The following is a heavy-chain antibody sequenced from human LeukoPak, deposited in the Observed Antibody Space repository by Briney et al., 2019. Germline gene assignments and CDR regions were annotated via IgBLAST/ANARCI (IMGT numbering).Heavy chain of an antibody. CDR2: IYPGDSDT. J-gene: IGHJ3*02. CDR1: GYSFTSYW. V-gene: IGHV5-51*01. CDR3: AREGSFSAFDI. Sequence: GESLQISCKGSGYSFTSYWIGWVRQMPGKGLEWMGIIYPGDSDTRYSPSFQGQVTISADKSISTAYLQRSSLKASDTAMFYCAREGSFSAFDIWGQGTMVTVSS. D-gene: IGHD6-13*01.